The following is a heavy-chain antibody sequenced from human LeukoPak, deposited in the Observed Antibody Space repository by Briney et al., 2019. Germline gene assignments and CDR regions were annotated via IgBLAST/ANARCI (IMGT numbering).Heavy chain of an antibody. Sequence: GGSLRLSCAASGFTVSSNFMTWVRQAPGKGLEWVSVTYNDGTTYYAYSVEGRYAISTDNSENTLNLQKNRLRAEDAATYYVAKEKRGPPGARDGYDIWGQGTMVTVS. D-gene: IGHD1-26*01. CDR1: GFTVSSNF. J-gene: IGHJ3*02. CDR3: AKEKRGPPGARDGYDI. V-gene: IGHV3-53*01. CDR2: TYNDGTT.